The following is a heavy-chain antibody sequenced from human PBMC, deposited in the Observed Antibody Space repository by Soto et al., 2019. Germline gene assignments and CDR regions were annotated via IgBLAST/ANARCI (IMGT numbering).Heavy chain of an antibody. D-gene: IGHD3-22*01. Sequence: SGPTLVKPTQTLTLTCTFSGFSLSTSGVGVGWIRQPPGKALEWLALIYWNDDKRYSPSLKSRLTITKDTSKNQVVLTMTNMDPVDTATYYCAHTLYYYDSSGYYQGPWFDPWGQGTLVTVSS. CDR3: AHTLYYYDSSGYYQGPWFDP. CDR1: GFSLSTSGVG. J-gene: IGHJ5*02. V-gene: IGHV2-5*01. CDR2: IYWNDDK.